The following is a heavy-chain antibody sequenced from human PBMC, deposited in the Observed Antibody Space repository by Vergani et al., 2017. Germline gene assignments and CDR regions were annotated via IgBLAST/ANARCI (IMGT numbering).Heavy chain of an antibody. Sequence: EVQLLESGGGLLQPGGSLRLSCAASGFTFSSYAMSWVRQAPGKGLEWVSLIGGSGVHTYYADSVKGRFTISRDNSKNTLCLQMNSLRAEDTAVYDCAKSALSDCSSLHHFYYMDVWGKGTTVTVSS. V-gene: IGHV3-23*01. CDR2: IGGSGVHT. CDR1: GFTFSSYA. J-gene: IGHJ6*03. D-gene: IGHD2-21*02. CDR3: AKSALSDCSSLHHFYYMDV.